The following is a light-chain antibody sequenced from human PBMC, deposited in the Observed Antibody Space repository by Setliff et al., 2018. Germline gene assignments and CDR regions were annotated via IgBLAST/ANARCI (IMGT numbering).Light chain of an antibody. Sequence: QSALTQPPSASGSPGQSVTISCTGTSNDVSGYNYVSWYQQHPGKAPQLMIYDVSKRPSGVPDRFSGSKSGNTASLTVSGLQAEDEADYYCCSYAGSNHLVFGTGTKVTVL. V-gene: IGLV2-8*01. CDR2: DVS. J-gene: IGLJ1*01. CDR3: CSYAGSNHLV. CDR1: SNDVSGYNY.